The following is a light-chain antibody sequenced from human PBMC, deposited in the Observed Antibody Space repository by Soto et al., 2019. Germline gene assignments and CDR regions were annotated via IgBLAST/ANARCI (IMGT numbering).Light chain of an antibody. J-gene: IGLJ2*01. Sequence: QSVLTQQPSASGTPGQRVTISCSGSSSNIGSSTVPWYHQLPGSAPKLLIFGDHQRPSGIPDRFSGSKSGTSASLAISGLQSDDEADYYCAAWDDSLNGVLFGGGTKATVL. CDR2: GDH. CDR1: SSNIGSST. CDR3: AAWDDSLNGVL. V-gene: IGLV1-44*01.